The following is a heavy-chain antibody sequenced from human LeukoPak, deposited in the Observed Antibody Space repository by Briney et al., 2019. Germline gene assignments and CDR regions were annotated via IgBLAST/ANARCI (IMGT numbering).Heavy chain of an antibody. CDR2: ISSSGSTI. Sequence: GGSLRLSCAASGFTFSSYEMNWVRQAPGKGLEWVSYISSSGSTIYYADSVKGRFTISRDNAKNSLYLQMNSLRAEDTAVYYCAKVAEVGATGYYYYMDVWGKGTTVTISS. CDR3: AKVAEVGATGYYYYMDV. CDR1: GFTFSSYE. J-gene: IGHJ6*03. D-gene: IGHD1-26*01. V-gene: IGHV3-48*03.